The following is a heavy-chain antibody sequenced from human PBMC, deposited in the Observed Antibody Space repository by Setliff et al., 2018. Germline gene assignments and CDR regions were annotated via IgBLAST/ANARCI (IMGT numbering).Heavy chain of an antibody. Sequence: HPGGSLRLSCAASGFTFSKYGMYWVRQAPGKGLEWVAFIRYDGSNKYYADSVKGRFTISRDNSKNILSLQMNSLRGEDTAVYYCARDLFRNSGGLYCWGQGTLVTVSS. D-gene: IGHD1-7*01. CDR3: ARDLFRNSGGLYC. V-gene: IGHV3-30*02. CDR2: IRYDGSNK. CDR1: GFTFSKYG. J-gene: IGHJ4*02.